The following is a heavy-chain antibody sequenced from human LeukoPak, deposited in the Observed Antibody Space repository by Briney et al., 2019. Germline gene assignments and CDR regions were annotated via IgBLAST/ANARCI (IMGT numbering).Heavy chain of an antibody. CDR2: MNPNSGNT. CDR1: GYTFTSYG. J-gene: IGHJ6*03. D-gene: IGHD3-3*01. Sequence: ASVKVSCKASGYTFTSYGISWVRQAPGQGLEWMGWMNPNSGNTGYAQKFQGRVTMTRNTSISTAYMELSSLRSEDTAVYYCARGGGLRFLEWLHHYYYYYMDVWGKGTTVTVSS. V-gene: IGHV1-8*02. CDR3: ARGGGLRFLEWLHHYYYYYMDV.